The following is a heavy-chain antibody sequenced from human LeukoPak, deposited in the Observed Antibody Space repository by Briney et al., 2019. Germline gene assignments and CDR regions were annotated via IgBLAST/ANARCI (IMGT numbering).Heavy chain of an antibody. CDR2: INPNSGGT. D-gene: IGHD5-18*01. Sequence: ASVTVSCKASGYTFTGYYMHWVRQAPGQGLAWMGWINPNSGGTNYAQKFQGRVTMTRDTSISTAYMELSRLRSDDTAVYYCARDRNGDTAMVYNWFDPWGQGTLVTVSS. V-gene: IGHV1-2*02. CDR3: ARDRNGDTAMVYNWFDP. J-gene: IGHJ5*02. CDR1: GYTFTGYY.